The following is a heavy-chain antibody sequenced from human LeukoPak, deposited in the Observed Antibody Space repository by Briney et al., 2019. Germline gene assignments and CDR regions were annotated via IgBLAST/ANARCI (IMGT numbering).Heavy chain of an antibody. V-gene: IGHV4-39*01. J-gene: IGHJ6*02. CDR3: ARLRSYYYGMDV. CDR2: IYYSGST. CDR1: GXSISSSSYY. Sequence: PSETLSLTCTVSGXSISSSSYYWGWIRQPPGKGLESIGTIYYSGSTYYNPSLKSRVTISVDTSKNQFSLKLTSVTAADTAFYYCARLRSYYYGMDVWGQGTTVTVSS.